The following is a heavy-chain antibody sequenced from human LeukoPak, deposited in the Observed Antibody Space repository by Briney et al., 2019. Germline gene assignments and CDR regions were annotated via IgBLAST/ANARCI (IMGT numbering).Heavy chain of an antibody. J-gene: IGHJ4*02. V-gene: IGHV4-59*01. D-gene: IGHD2-2*01. CDR1: AGSISLYNTYY. CDR2: IYYSGST. CDR3: ARVPDGLGEDSLRYFDY. Sequence: SETLSLTCTVSAGSISLYNTYYWNWIRQSPGKGLEWIGYIYYSGSTNYNPSLKSRVTISVDTSKNQFSLKLSSVTAADTAVYYCARVPDGLGEDSLRYFDYWGQGTLVTVSS.